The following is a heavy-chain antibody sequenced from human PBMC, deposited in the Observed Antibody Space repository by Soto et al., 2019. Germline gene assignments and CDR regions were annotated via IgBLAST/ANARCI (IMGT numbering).Heavy chain of an antibody. CDR1: GYSFSSYG. CDR3: ARGGYYDSSGARNYHYYGMDV. Sequence: QAQLVQSGAEVKKTGASVKVSCKASGYSFSSYGITWVRQAPGQGLEWLGWISPYNDDTKYAQRLQGRVTMTTDTATRTTYMDIRGQRSDDTAIYYCARGGYYDSSGARNYHYYGMDVWGQGTTVTVSS. J-gene: IGHJ6*02. V-gene: IGHV1-18*01. CDR2: ISPYNDDT. D-gene: IGHD3-22*01.